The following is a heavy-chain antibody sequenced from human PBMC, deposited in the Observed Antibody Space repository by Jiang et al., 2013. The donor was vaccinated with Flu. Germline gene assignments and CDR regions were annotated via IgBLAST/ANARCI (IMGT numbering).Heavy chain of an antibody. CDR2: IYYSGST. D-gene: IGHD3-9*01. CDR1: GGSISSTSHY. V-gene: IGHV4-39*01. Sequence: LLKPSETLSLTCTVSGGSISSTSHYWGWIRQPPGKGLEWIGSIYYSGSTYYNPSLKSRVTISVDTSKSQFSLKLSSVTAADTALYYCARQYFDWLGYFDLWGRGTLVTVSS. CDR3: ARQYFDWLGYFDL. J-gene: IGHJ2*01.